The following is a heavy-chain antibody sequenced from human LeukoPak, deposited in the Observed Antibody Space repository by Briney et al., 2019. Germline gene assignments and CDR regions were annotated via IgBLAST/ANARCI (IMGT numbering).Heavy chain of an antibody. J-gene: IGHJ4*02. CDR1: GGTFSSYA. D-gene: IGHD6-13*01. Sequence: ASVKVSCKASGGTFSSYAISWVRQAPGQGLEWMGGIIPIFGTANYAQKFQGRVTITADKSTSTAYMELSSLRSEDTAVYYCARAGLSSSWYERGLDYWGQGTLVTVSS. CDR2: IIPIFGTA. V-gene: IGHV1-69*06. CDR3: ARAGLSSSWYERGLDY.